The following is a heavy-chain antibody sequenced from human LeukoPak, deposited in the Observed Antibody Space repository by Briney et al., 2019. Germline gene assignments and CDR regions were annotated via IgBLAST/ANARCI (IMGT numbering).Heavy chain of an antibody. J-gene: IGHJ4*02. Sequence: GGSLRLSSAAAGFTFPRHAMSWVRQAPGKGLEWVASSAGSGGSTHYADSVKGRFTISRDNSQNTVYLHMNSLRADDTAVYYCAQEHFDTSGYYSRFDNWGQGILVTVSS. CDR2: SAGSGGST. D-gene: IGHD3-22*01. V-gene: IGHV3-23*01. CDR1: GFTFPRHA. CDR3: AQEHFDTSGYYSRFDN.